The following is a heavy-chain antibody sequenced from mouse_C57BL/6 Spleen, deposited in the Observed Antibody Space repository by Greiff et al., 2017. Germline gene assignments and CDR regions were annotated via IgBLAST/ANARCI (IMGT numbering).Heavy chain of an antibody. Sequence: EVMLVESGGGLVKPGGSLKLSCAASGFTFSDYGMHWVRQAPEKGLEWVAYISSGSSTIYYADTVKGRFTISRDNAKNTLFLQMTSLRSEDTAMYYCARHTIVNVALFGDWGQGTLVTVSA. D-gene: IGHD2-5*01. CDR3: ARHTIVNVALFGD. V-gene: IGHV5-17*01. CDR2: ISSGSSTI. J-gene: IGHJ3*02. CDR1: GFTFSDYG.